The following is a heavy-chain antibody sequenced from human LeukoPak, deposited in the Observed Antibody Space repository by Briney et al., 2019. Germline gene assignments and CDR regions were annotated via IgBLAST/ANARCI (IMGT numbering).Heavy chain of an antibody. CDR3: ARVLRVFSGMDV. V-gene: IGHV3-33*08. D-gene: IGHD2-8*01. CDR1: GFTFSSYW. J-gene: IGHJ6*02. Sequence: PGGSLRLSCAASGFTFSSYWMSWVRQAPGKGLEWVAVIWYDGSNKYYADSVKGRFTISRDNSKNTLYLQMNSLRAEDTAVYYCARVLRVFSGMDVRGQGTTVTVSS. CDR2: IWYDGSNK.